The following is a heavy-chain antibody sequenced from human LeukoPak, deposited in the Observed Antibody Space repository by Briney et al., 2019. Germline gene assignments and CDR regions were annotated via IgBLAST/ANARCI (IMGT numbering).Heavy chain of an antibody. D-gene: IGHD3-10*01. V-gene: IGHV4-59*01. CDR3: ARGKVRGVHFDY. CDR2: IYYSGST. CDR1: GGSISSYY. J-gene: IGHJ4*02. Sequence: SETLSLTCTVSGGSISSYYWTRIRQPPGKGLEWIGYIYYSGSTNYNPSLKSRVTISVDTSKNQFSLKLSSVTAADTAVYYCARGKVRGVHFDYWGQGTLVTVSS.